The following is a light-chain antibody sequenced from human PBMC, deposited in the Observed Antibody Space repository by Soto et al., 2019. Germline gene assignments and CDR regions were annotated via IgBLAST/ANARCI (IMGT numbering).Light chain of an antibody. Sequence: DIQMTQSPSSVSASVGDRVTITCRASQDVTNYLAWFQQKPGKAPKSLIYAASILQSGVPSKFSGSGSGTDFTLTISSLQPEDFATSYCQQYNSYPSMYTFGQGTKLEIK. J-gene: IGKJ2*01. CDR3: QQYNSYPSMYT. CDR1: QDVTNY. CDR2: AAS. V-gene: IGKV1-16*02.